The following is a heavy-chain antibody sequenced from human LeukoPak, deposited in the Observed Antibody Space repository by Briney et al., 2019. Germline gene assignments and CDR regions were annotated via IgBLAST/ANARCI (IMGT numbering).Heavy chain of an antibody. CDR2: ISRSGTII. D-gene: IGHD3-3*01. J-gene: IGHJ4*02. Sequence: GGSLRLSCAASGFTFSSYGMHWVRQAPGKGLEWVSYISRSGTIISYADSVKGRFTISRDNAKNSLYLQMNSLRAEDTAVYYCARERDDYYFDYWGQGTLVTVSS. CDR1: GFTFSSYG. V-gene: IGHV3-48*04. CDR3: ARERDDYYFDY.